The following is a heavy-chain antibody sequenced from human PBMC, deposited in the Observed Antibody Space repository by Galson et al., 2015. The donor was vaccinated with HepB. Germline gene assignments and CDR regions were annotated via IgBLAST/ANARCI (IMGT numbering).Heavy chain of an antibody. CDR1: GGSISSGDYY. Sequence: TLSLTCTVSGGSISSGDYYWSWIRQPPGKGLEWIGYMYYSGSPYYNPSLKSRVIISIDTSKNQFSLRLSSVTAADTAVYYCARAMGYSISWSSHYYYSYAMDVWGQGTTVTVSS. J-gene: IGHJ6*02. D-gene: IGHD6-13*01. CDR3: ARAMGYSISWSSHYYYSYAMDV. CDR2: MYYSGSP. V-gene: IGHV4-30-4*01.